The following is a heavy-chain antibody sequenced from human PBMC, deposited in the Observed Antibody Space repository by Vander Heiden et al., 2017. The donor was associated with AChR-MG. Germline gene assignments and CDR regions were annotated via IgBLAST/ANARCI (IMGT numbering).Heavy chain of an antibody. CDR2: ISYDGSNK. CDR3: ARDRGSSGWFRIIYYFDY. CDR1: GFTFSSYA. Sequence: QVQLVESGGGVVQPGRSLRLSCAASGFTFSSYARHWVRQGPGKGLEWVAVISYDGSNKYYADSVKGRFTISRDNSKNTLYLQMNSLRAEDTAVYYCARDRGSSGWFRIIYYFDYWGQGTLVTVSS. D-gene: IGHD6-19*01. J-gene: IGHJ4*02. V-gene: IGHV3-30-3*01.